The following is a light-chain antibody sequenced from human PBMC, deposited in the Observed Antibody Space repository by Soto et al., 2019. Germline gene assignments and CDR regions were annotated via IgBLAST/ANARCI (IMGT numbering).Light chain of an antibody. CDR2: DAS. Sequence: EIVLTQSPATLSLSPGERATLSCRASQSVSSYFAWYQQKPGQAPRLLIYDASNRATGIPARFSGSGSGTEFTLTISSLQSEDFAVYYCQQYHNWPRTFGQGTKVDIK. V-gene: IGKV3-11*01. CDR1: QSVSSY. J-gene: IGKJ1*01. CDR3: QQYHNWPRT.